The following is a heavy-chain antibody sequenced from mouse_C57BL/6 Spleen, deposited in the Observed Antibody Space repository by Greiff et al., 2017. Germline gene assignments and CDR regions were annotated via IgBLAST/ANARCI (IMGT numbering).Heavy chain of an antibody. J-gene: IGHJ1*03. Sequence: EVQGVESGGDLVKPGGSLKLSCAASGFTFSSYGMSWVRQTPDKRLEWVATISSGGSYTYYPDSVKGRFTISRDNAKNTLYLQMSSLKSEDTAMYYCARPPRGYFDVWGTGTTVTVSS. V-gene: IGHV5-6*01. CDR1: GFTFSSYG. CDR2: ISSGGSYT. CDR3: ARPPRGYFDV.